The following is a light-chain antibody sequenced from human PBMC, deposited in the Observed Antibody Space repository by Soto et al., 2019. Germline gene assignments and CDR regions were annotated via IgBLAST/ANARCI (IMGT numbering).Light chain of an antibody. CDR3: QQYVSSPWT. Sequence: EIVLTQSPGTLPLSPGERATLSCRASQSVSNSFLAWYRQKPGQAPRLLIYGASSRATGIPDRFSGSGSGTDFTLTISRLEPEDFAVYYCQQYVSSPWTFGQGTKVEIK. CDR2: GAS. J-gene: IGKJ1*01. V-gene: IGKV3-20*01. CDR1: QSVSNSF.